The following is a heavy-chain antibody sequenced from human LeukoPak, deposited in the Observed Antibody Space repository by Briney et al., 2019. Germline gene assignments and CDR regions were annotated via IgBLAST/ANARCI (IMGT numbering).Heavy chain of an antibody. CDR2: INVGGDGT. V-gene: IGHV3-23*01. Sequence: GGSLRLSCAASGFTFSDYGMSWVRQAPGKGLEWVSSINVGGDGTFYSDSVKGRSTISRDNSKNTLYLQMNSLRAEDTAVYYCARDVQLWTRIDYWGQGTLVTVSS. J-gene: IGHJ4*02. CDR1: GFTFSDYG. CDR3: ARDVQLWTRIDY. D-gene: IGHD5-18*01.